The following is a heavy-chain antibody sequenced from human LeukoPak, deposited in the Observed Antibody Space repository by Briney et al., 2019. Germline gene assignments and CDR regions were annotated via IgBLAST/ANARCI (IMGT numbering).Heavy chain of an antibody. V-gene: IGHV3-7*01. Sequence: GGSLRLSCAASGFTFSTYWMSWVRQAPGKGMEWVANIKQDGSEKYYVDSVKGRFTISRDNAKNSLYLQMNSLRAEDTAMYYCARDSAGNDYWGQGTLVTVSS. CDR1: GFTFSTYW. D-gene: IGHD6-13*01. CDR3: ARDSAGNDY. J-gene: IGHJ4*02. CDR2: IKQDGSEK.